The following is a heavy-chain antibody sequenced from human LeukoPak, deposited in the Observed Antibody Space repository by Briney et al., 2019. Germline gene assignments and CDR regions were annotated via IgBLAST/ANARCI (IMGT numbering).Heavy chain of an antibody. CDR1: GFTFSSYG. CDR3: AKDLYYDRPLNFDY. CDR2: IRYDGSNK. D-gene: IGHD3-22*01. Sequence: GGSLRLSCAASGFTFSSYGMHWVRQAPGKGLEWVAFIRYDGSNKYYADSVKGRFTISRDNSKNTLYLQMNSLRAEDTAVYYCAKDLYYDRPLNFDYWGQGTLVTVSS. J-gene: IGHJ4*02. V-gene: IGHV3-30*02.